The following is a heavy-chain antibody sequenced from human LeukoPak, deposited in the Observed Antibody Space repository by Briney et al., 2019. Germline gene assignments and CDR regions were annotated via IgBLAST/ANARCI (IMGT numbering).Heavy chain of an antibody. CDR1: GYTFTSYG. CDR3: ARDYGDRDLSY. J-gene: IGHJ4*02. V-gene: IGHV1-2*02. D-gene: IGHD4-17*01. Sequence: GASVKVSCKASGYTFTSYGISWVRQAPGQGLEWMGWINPNSGGTNYAQKFQGRVTMTRDTSISTAYMELSRLRSDDTAVYYCARDYGDRDLSYWGQGTLVTVSS. CDR2: INPNSGGT.